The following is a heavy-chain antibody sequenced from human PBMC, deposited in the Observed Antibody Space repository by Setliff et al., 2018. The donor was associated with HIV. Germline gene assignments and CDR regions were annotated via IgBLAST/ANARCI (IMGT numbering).Heavy chain of an antibody. Sequence: ASVKVSCKASGYTFTSYSLHWVRQAPGQRLEWMGWINAGNGNTKYSPKFQGRVTITRDTSASTAYMELSSLRSEDTAVYYCARGYSIALGWFDPWGQGTLVTVSS. D-gene: IGHD6-13*01. V-gene: IGHV1-3*01. CDR3: ARGYSIALGWFDP. CDR2: INAGNGNT. J-gene: IGHJ5*02. CDR1: GYTFTSYS.